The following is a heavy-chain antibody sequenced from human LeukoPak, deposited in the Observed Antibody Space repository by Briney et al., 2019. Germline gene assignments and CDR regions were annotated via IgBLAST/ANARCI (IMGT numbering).Heavy chain of an antibody. CDR1: GGSISSYY. V-gene: IGHV4-59*08. CDR2: IHYSGST. J-gene: IGHJ4*02. Sequence: SETLSLTCAVSGGSISSYYWSWIRQPPGRGLEWIGSIHYSGSTSYNSSLKSRVTISVDTSKNQFSLKLSSVTAADTAVYYCARAEGGSSGYYFDYWGQGTLVTVSS. CDR3: ARAEGGSSGYYFDY. D-gene: IGHD3-22*01.